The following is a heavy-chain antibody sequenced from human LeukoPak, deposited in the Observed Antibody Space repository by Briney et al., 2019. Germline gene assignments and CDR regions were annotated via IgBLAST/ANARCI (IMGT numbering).Heavy chain of an antibody. CDR1: GGSFSGYY. CDR3: ARDGALTETYYYDSSGYPNWFDP. J-gene: IGHJ5*02. Sequence: SETLSLTCAVYGGSFSGYYWSWIRQPPGKGLEWIGEINHSGSTNYNPSLKSRVTISVDTSKNQFSLKLSSVTAADTAVYYCARDGALTETYYYDSSGYPNWFDPWGQGTLVTVSS. V-gene: IGHV4-34*01. D-gene: IGHD3-22*01. CDR2: INHSGST.